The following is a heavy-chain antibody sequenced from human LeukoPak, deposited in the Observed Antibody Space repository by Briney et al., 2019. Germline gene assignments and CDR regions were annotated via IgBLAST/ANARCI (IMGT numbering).Heavy chain of an antibody. V-gene: IGHV3-30*04. Sequence: GRSLRLSCAASGFSFSTYSMNWVRQAPGKGLEWVGAIRYNGNDQYHGDSVKGRFTISRDNSKNTLYLQMNSLRAEDTAVYYCARDLAAAGDYWGQGTLVTVSS. CDR1: GFSFSTYS. J-gene: IGHJ4*02. CDR3: ARDLAAAGDY. CDR2: IRYNGNDQ. D-gene: IGHD6-13*01.